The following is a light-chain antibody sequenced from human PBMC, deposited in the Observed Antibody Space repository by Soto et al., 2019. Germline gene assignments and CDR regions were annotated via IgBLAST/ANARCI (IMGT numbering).Light chain of an antibody. CDR1: QDVRDD. CDR3: LQYSSYPWT. J-gene: IGKJ1*01. Sequence: DIPMTQSPSSLSASVGDRVTITCRASQDVRDDLGWYQQTPGKAPERLIYEASTLHRGVPSRFSGSGSGTEFTLTISSLQPEDFETYYCLQYSSYPWTFGQGTNVDIK. CDR2: EAS. V-gene: IGKV1-17*01.